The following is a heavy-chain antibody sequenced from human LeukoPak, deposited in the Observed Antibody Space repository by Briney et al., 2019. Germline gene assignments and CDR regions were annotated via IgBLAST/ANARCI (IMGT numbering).Heavy chain of an antibody. D-gene: IGHD3-22*01. CDR1: GFTFSSYE. V-gene: IGHV3-21*05. Sequence: GGSLRLSCAASGFTFSSYEMNWVRQAPGKGLEWVSYISSSSSYIYYADSVKGRFTISRDNAKNSLYLQMNSLRAEDTAVYYCARDIALDYYDSSTRWFDPWGQGTLVTVSS. J-gene: IGHJ5*02. CDR3: ARDIALDYYDSSTRWFDP. CDR2: ISSSSSYI.